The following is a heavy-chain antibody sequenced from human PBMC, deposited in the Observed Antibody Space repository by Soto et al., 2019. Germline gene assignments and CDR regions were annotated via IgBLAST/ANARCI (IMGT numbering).Heavy chain of an antibody. J-gene: IGHJ6*02. Sequence: GGSLRLSCAASGFTVSSNYMSWVRQAPGKGLEWVSVIYSGGSTYYADSVKGRFTISRDNSKNTLYLQMNSLRAEDTAVYYCERDNGVLWFGELLYYYYGMDVWGQGTTVTVSS. V-gene: IGHV3-66*01. CDR3: ERDNGVLWFGELLYYYYGMDV. CDR2: IYSGGST. CDR1: GFTVSSNY. D-gene: IGHD3-10*01.